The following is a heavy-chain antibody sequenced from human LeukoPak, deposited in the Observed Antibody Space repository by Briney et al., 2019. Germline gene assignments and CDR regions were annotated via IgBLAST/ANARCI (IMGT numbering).Heavy chain of an antibody. CDR3: ARQNGRRTTMVRGVNFDY. CDR1: GGSFSGYY. V-gene: IGHV4-34*01. J-gene: IGHJ4*02. CDR2: INHSGST. D-gene: IGHD3-10*01. Sequence: SETLSLTCAVYGGSFSGYYWSWIRQPPGKGLEWIGEINHSGSTNYNPSLKSRVTISVDTSKNQFSLKLSSVTAADTAVYYCARQNGRRTTMVRGVNFDYWGQGTLVTVSS.